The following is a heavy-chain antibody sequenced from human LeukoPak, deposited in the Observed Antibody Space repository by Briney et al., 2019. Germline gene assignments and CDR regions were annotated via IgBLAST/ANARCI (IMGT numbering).Heavy chain of an antibody. CDR1: GLTLSRYA. CDR3: VRKFYFYMDV. CDR2: ISPTGDST. J-gene: IGHJ6*03. Sequence: GGSLRLSCGASGLTLSRYAVNWVRQAPGRGLEWVSYISPTGDSTLNAEPVKGRFSVSRDNSKNMVYLQMDGLRAEDTATYFCVRKFYFYMDVWGKGTTVTVSS. V-gene: IGHV3-23*01.